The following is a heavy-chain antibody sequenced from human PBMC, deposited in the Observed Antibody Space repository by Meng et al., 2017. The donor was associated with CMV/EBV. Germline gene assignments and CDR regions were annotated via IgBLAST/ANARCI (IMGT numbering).Heavy chain of an antibody. Sequence: GESLKISCAASGFTFPLYFMNWVRQAPGKGLEWVSSISSSLNSIYYADSVEGRFTMYRDNANNSLHLQMNSLRVEDTAVYYCARGKHYSGSNLDEAFDIWGQGTVVTVSS. J-gene: IGHJ3*02. D-gene: IGHD1-26*01. CDR1: GFTFPLYF. CDR3: ARGKHYSGSNLDEAFDI. CDR2: ISSSLNSI. V-gene: IGHV3-21*06.